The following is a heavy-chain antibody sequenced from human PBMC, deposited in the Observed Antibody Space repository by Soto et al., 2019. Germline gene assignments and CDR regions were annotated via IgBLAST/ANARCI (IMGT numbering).Heavy chain of an antibody. CDR3: ARAGGSSAWYY. Sequence: QVQLVQSGAEVKKPGASVKVSCKASGYTFTSYFMHWVRQAPGQGLEWMGIINPSDVRSIYAQKLQGRVSMTRDTATSTVYMELSSLRSEDTAVYYCARAGGSSAWYYCGQGTLVTVSS. J-gene: IGHJ4*02. CDR1: GYTFTSYF. V-gene: IGHV1-46*01. CDR2: INPSDVRS. D-gene: IGHD6-19*01.